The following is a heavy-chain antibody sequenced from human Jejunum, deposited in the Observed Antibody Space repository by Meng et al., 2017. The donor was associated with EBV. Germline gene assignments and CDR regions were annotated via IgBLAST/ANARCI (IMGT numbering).Heavy chain of an antibody. Sequence: QLQKSGPRLEKPSGTPSLTCVVSGGSISDNDWWSWVRQPPGKGLEWLGEIYHGGGTNYNPSLESRVTISVDKSKNQFSLKLNSVTVADTAVYYCAGNGYYALEYWGPGILVTVSS. D-gene: IGHD3-22*01. CDR2: IYHGGGT. J-gene: IGHJ4*02. CDR1: GGSISDNDW. V-gene: IGHV4-4*02. CDR3: AGNGYYALEY.